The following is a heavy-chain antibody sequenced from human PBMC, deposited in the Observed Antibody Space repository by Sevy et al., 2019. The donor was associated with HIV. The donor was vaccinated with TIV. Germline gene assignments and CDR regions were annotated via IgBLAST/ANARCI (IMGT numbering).Heavy chain of an antibody. CDR2: ISGRGGRT. CDR1: GFTFSPYA. Sequence: GGSLRLSCAASGFTFSPYAMSWVRQAPGKGLEWVSGISGRGGRTYYADFVKGRFTISRDNSKNTLYLQMNSLRTEDMAVYYCAKVGDYSNYDFDYWGQGTQVTVSS. CDR3: AKVGDYSNYDFDY. D-gene: IGHD4-4*01. J-gene: IGHJ4*02. V-gene: IGHV3-23*01.